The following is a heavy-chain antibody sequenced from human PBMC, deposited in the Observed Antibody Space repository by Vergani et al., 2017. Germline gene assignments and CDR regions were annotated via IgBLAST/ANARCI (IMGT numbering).Heavy chain of an antibody. CDR2: IKSKTDGGTT. V-gene: IGHV3-15*01. J-gene: IGHJ4*02. D-gene: IGHD4-17*01. CDR1: GFTFSNAW. Sequence: VQLVESGGGVVQPGRSLRLSCAASGFTFSNAWMSWVRQAPGKGLEWVGRIKSKTDGGTTDYAAPVKGRFTISRDDSKNTLYLQMNSLKTEDTAVYYCTTDRPHEDYGTVDYWGQGTLVTVSS. CDR3: TTDRPHEDYGTVDY.